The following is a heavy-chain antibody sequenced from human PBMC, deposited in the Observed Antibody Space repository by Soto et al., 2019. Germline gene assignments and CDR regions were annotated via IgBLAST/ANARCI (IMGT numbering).Heavy chain of an antibody. D-gene: IGHD2-21*01. CDR3: ARIKSGLNSSNGTHV. J-gene: IGHJ6*02. V-gene: IGHV1-2*02. Sequence: ASVKVSCKPAGYSFSDYFIQWVRQAPGQGLERVAWINPKTAATNYAKKFQGRVSLTWDTSSTTAYMELTRLRPDDTAVYYCARIKSGLNSSNGTHVCCPATMLTVSS. CDR1: GYSFSDYF. CDR2: INPKTAAT.